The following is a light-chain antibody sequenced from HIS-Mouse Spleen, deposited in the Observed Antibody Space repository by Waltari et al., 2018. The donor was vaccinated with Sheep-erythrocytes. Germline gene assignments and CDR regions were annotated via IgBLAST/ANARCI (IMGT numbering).Light chain of an antibody. CDR1: KLGDKY. CDR3: QAWDSSTAV. V-gene: IGLV3-1*01. CDR2: QDS. J-gene: IGLJ2*01. Sequence: SYELTQPPSVSVSPGQTASITCSGDKLGDKYACWYQQKPGQSPVLVIYQDSKRPSGLPERFSGSNSGNTATLTIGGTQAMDEADYHCQAWDSSTAVFGGGTKLTVL.